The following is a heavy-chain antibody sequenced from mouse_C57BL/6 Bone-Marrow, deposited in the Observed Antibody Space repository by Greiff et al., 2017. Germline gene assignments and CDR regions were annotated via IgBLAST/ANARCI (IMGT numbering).Heavy chain of an antibody. J-gene: IGHJ1*03. CDR3: ARQRTDV. CDR1: GFTFSSYG. Sequence: DVMLVESGGDLVKPGGSLKLSCAASGFTFSSYGMSWVRQTPDKRLEWVATISSGGSYTYYPDSVKGRFTISRDNAKNTLYLQMSSLKSEDTAMYYCARQRTDVWGTGTTVTVSS. V-gene: IGHV5-6*02. CDR2: ISSGGSYT.